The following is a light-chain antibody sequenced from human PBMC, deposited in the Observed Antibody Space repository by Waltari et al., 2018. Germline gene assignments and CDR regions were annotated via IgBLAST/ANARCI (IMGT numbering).Light chain of an antibody. J-gene: IGLJ2*01. V-gene: IGLV2-14*01. CDR1: TRDVGRYNY. CDR2: EVT. Sequence: QSALTQPASVSGSPGQSITIPCTGTTRDVGRYNYVSWYQCHPAKAPELIIYEVTNRPSGVSDRFSGSKSGNTASLSISGLQPEDEADYYCSSYTSIKTPYVVFGGGTKVTVL. CDR3: SSYTSIKTPYVV.